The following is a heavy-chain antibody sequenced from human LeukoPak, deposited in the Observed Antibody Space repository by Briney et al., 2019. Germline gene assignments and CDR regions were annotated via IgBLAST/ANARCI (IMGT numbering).Heavy chain of an antibody. CDR3: ASSLNTVIISPYYFEY. J-gene: IGHJ4*02. V-gene: IGHV3-11*04. CDR2: ISDSGLTT. D-gene: IGHD3-10*01. Sequence: GGSLRLSCAASGFTFSDYYMTWIRQAPGHGLEWISYISDSGLTTYYAKSVRGRFTISRDNAKNSLSLYMNSLRAEDTAVYYCASSLNTVIISPYYFEYWGQGSLVTVSA. CDR1: GFTFSDYY.